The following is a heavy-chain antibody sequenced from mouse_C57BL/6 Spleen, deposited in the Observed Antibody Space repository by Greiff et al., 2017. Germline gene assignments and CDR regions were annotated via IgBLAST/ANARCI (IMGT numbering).Heavy chain of an antibody. CDR3: ARGGIYYGNYVRAMDY. CDR1: GYTFTDYN. J-gene: IGHJ4*01. CDR2: INPNNGGT. D-gene: IGHD2-1*01. Sequence: VQLKQSGPELVKPGASVKIPCKASGYTFTDYNMDWVKQSHGKSLEWIGDINPNNGGTIYNQKFKGKATLTVDKSSSTAYMELRSLTSEDTAVYYCARGGIYYGNYVRAMDYWGQGTSVTVSS. V-gene: IGHV1-18*01.